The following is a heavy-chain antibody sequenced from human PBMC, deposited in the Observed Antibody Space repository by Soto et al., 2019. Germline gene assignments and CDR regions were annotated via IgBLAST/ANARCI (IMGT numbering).Heavy chain of an antibody. CDR2: IWYDGSQK. CDR1: GVTVGSYV. V-gene: IGHV3-33*01. CDR3: ARGWSYDPYFDL. J-gene: IGHJ4*02. Sequence: SLGLCCAASGVTVGSYVIHWVRQAPSKGLEWVALIWYDGSQKYYADSVKGRFTISRDNSKNTLSLQMDSLRAEDTALYYCARGWSYDPYFDLWGQGTLVTVSS. D-gene: IGHD3-10*01.